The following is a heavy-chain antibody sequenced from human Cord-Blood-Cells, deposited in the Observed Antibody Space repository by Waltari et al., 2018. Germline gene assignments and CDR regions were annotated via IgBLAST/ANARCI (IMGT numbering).Heavy chain of an antibody. Sequence: QVQLQQWGAGLLKHSAPLSLTCAVHGGSFSGYYWSCIRQPPGKGLEWIGEINHSGSTNYNPSLKSRVTISVDTSKNQFSLKLSSVTAADTAVYYCARVRVIAARRWYYFDYWGQGTLVTVSS. CDR2: INHSGST. V-gene: IGHV4-34*01. D-gene: IGHD6-6*01. CDR3: ARVRVIAARRWYYFDY. CDR1: GGSFSGYY. J-gene: IGHJ4*02.